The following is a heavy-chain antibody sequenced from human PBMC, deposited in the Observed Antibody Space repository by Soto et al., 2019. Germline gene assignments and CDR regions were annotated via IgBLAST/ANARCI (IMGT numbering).Heavy chain of an antibody. CDR2: IIPIFGTA. J-gene: IGHJ4*02. Sequence: SVKVSCKASGGTFSSYAISWVRQAPGQGLEWMGGIIPIFGTANYAQKFQGRVTITADESTSTAYMELNSLRVEDTGVYYCAREDGVVGDTSAFDHWGQGTLVTVSS. CDR1: GGTFSSYA. CDR3: AREDGVVGDTSAFDH. V-gene: IGHV1-69*13. D-gene: IGHD1-26*01.